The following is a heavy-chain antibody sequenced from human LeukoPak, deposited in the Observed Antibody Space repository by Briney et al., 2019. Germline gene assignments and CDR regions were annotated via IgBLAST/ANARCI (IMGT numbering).Heavy chain of an antibody. CDR2: IYYSGST. D-gene: IGHD6-13*01. CDR1: GGSISSFY. CDR3: ARHSKQQLVYYFDY. J-gene: IGHJ4*02. Sequence: SETLSLTCTVSGGSISSFYWSWIRQPPGKGLEWIGYIYYSGSTNYNPSLKSRVTISVDTSKNHFSLKLTSVTAADTAVYYCARHSKQQLVYYFDYWGQGTLLTVPS. V-gene: IGHV4-59*08.